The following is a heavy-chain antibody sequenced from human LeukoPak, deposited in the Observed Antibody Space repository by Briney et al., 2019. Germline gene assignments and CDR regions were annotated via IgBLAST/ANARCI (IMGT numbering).Heavy chain of an antibody. CDR2: INTDTRGT. CDR1: GFTFTDYW. CDR3: ARAGAYHFDN. V-gene: IGHV3-74*01. J-gene: IGHJ4*02. Sequence: GESLRLSCAASGFTFTDYWMHWVRQAPGKGLVWVSIINTDTRGTYYADSVKGRFTISRDKAKNTLYLQMNSLRAEDAAVYYCARAGAYHFDNWGQGTLVTVSS. D-gene: IGHD3-16*01.